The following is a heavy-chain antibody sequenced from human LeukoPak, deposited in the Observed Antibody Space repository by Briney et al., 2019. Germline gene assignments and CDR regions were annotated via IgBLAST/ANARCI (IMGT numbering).Heavy chain of an antibody. Sequence: ASETLSLTCTVSGYSITSAYYWGWIRQPPGKGLEWIGSFFLKGSTYYKPSLKSRVTISVDTSKNQFSLTLSSVTAADTAVYYCARVARCTSCFDVDYWGQGTLVTVSS. CDR3: ARVARCTSCFDVDY. CDR2: FFLKGST. V-gene: IGHV4-38-2*02. CDR1: GYSITSAYY. D-gene: IGHD2-2*01. J-gene: IGHJ4*02.